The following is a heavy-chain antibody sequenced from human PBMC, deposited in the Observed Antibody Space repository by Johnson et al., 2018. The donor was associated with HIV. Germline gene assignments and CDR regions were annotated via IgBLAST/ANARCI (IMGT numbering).Heavy chain of an antibody. CDR2: INSDGSST. V-gene: IGHV3-74*01. D-gene: IGHD2-15*01. CDR3: VRGIVVVGAAGRGDAFDI. Sequence: VQLVESGGGLVQPGGSLRLSCAASGFTFSSYWMHWVRQAPGKGLVWVSRINSDGSSTSYADSVKGRFTISRDNAKNSLYLQMNSLRAEDTALYYCVRGIVVVGAAGRGDAFDIWGQGTMVTVSS. J-gene: IGHJ3*02. CDR1: GFTFSSYW.